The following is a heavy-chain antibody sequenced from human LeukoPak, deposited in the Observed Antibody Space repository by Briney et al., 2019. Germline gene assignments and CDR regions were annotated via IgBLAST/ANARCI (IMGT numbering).Heavy chain of an antibody. J-gene: IGHJ3*02. Sequence: SETLSLTCTVSGGSISSYYWGWIRQPPGKGLEWIGSIYHSGSTYYNPSLKSRFTISVDTSKNHFSLKLSSVTAADTAVYYCARELPLQQLVPDAFDIWGQGTMVTVSS. V-gene: IGHV4-38-2*02. CDR2: IYHSGST. CDR3: ARELPLQQLVPDAFDI. CDR1: GGSISSYY. D-gene: IGHD6-13*01.